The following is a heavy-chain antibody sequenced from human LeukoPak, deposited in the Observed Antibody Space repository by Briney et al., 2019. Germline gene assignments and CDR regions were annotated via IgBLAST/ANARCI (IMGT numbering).Heavy chain of an antibody. D-gene: IGHD3-10*01. Sequence: SETLSLTCTVSGGSISSSSYYWSWVRQPAGKGLEWIGRIYTSGSTNYNPSLKSRVTMSVDTSKNQFSLKLSSVIAADTAVYYCARDQYYYGSGSYGLDYWGQGTLVTVSS. CDR2: IYTSGST. J-gene: IGHJ4*02. V-gene: IGHV4-61*02. CDR1: GGSISSSSYY. CDR3: ARDQYYYGSGSYGLDY.